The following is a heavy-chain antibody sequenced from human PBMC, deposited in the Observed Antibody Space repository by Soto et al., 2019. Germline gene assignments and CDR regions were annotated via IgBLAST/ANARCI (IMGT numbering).Heavy chain of an antibody. Sequence: EVQLLESGGTLVQPGGSLRLSCVASGFTFSTHTMNWVRQAPGKGLEWVARLTADSDDTSYADSIKGRCTISRDNSKNTLYLHINSQRAEHTAIYYCAKGLGRASLDFWGQGALVTVSS. CDR3: AKGLGRASLDF. D-gene: IGHD3-9*01. CDR2: LTADSDDT. CDR1: GFTFSTHT. V-gene: IGHV3-23*01. J-gene: IGHJ4*02.